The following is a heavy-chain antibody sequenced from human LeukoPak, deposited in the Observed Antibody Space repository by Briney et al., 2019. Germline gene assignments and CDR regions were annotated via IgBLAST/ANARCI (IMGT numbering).Heavy chain of an antibody. D-gene: IGHD3-10*01. CDR3: AKDAILWFGELLT. Sequence: QPGGSLRLSCAASGFTFSSYAMSWVRQAPGKGLEWVLAISGSGGSTYYADSVKGRFTISRDNSKNTLYLQMNSLRAEDAAVYYCAKDAILWFGELLTWGQGTLVTVSS. CDR2: ISGSGGST. J-gene: IGHJ5*02. CDR1: GFTFSSYA. V-gene: IGHV3-23*01.